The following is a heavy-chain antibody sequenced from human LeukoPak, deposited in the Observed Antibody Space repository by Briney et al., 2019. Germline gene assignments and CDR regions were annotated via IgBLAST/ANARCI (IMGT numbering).Heavy chain of an antibody. CDR3: ARGYCSSTSCPGGGWFDP. Sequence: IPSETLSLTCAVYGGSFSGYYWSWIRQPPGKGLEWIGEINHSGSTNYNPSLKSRVTISVDTSKSQFSLKLSSVTAADTAVYYCARGYCSSTSCPGGGWFDPWSQGTLVTVSS. CDR2: INHSGST. CDR1: GGSFSGYY. J-gene: IGHJ5*02. D-gene: IGHD2-2*01. V-gene: IGHV4-34*01.